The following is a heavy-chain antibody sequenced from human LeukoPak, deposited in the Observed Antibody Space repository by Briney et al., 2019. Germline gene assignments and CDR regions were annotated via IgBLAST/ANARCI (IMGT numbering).Heavy chain of an antibody. CDR3: TRFRTSSGIVAGAFDP. CDR2: IRSKAYGGTT. J-gene: IGHJ5*02. V-gene: IGHV3-49*04. CDR1: GFTFGAYT. D-gene: IGHD1-26*01. Sequence: PGGSLRLSCTASGFTFGAYTMNWVRQAPGKGLEWVGFIRSKAYGGTTEYDASVKGKITISRDDDTSIDYLHMNSMKAEAAAVYYCTRFRTSSGIVAGAFDPWGQGTLVTVSS.